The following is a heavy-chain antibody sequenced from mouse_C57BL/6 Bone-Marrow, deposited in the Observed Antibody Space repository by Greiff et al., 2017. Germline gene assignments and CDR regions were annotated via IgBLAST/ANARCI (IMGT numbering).Heavy chain of an antibody. V-gene: IGHV5-6*01. J-gene: IGHJ2*01. CDR2: ISSGGSYT. D-gene: IGHD2-3*01. CDR3: ARQGYDYLDY. CDR1: GFTFSSYG. Sequence: EVKLMESGGDLVKPGGSLKLSCAASGFTFSSYGMSWVRQTPDKRLEWVATISSGGSYTYYPDSVKGRFTISRENAKNTLYLQMSSLKSKEKAMYYCARQGYDYLDYWGQDTTLTVSS.